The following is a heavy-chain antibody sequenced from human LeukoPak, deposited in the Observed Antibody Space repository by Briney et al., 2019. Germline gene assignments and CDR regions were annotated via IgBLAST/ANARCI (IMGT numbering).Heavy chain of an antibody. Sequence: GGSLRLSCAASGFPFNSYVMTWVRQAPGKGLEWVSVISGSGGLTYHADSVKGRFTVFRDNSKNTLYLQMNSLRAEDTAVYSCAKGYCDYIWGSYRSDAFDIWGQGTMVTVSS. CDR3: AKGYCDYIWGSYRSDAFDI. CDR1: GFPFNSYV. V-gene: IGHV3-23*01. D-gene: IGHD3-16*02. J-gene: IGHJ3*02. CDR2: ISGSGGLT.